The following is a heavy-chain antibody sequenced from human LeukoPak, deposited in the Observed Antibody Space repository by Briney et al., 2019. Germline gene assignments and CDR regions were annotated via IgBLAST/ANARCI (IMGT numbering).Heavy chain of an antibody. J-gene: IGHJ5*02. Sequence: GGSLRLSCAASGFTFSSCAMSWVRQAPGKGLEWVSAISGSGGSTYYADSVKGRFTISRDNSKNTLYLQMNSLRAEDTAVYYCAKDRITMIVAEHWFDPWGQGTLVTVSS. D-gene: IGHD3-22*01. CDR2: ISGSGGST. CDR1: GFTFSSCA. V-gene: IGHV3-23*01. CDR3: AKDRITMIVAEHWFDP.